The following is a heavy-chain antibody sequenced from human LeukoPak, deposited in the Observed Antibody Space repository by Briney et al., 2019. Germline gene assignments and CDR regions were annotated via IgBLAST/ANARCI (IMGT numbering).Heavy chain of an antibody. Sequence: GGSLRLSCAASGFTFSSYGMRWVRQAPGKGLEWVAFIRYDGSNKYYADSVKGRFTISRDNSKNTLYLQMNSLRAEDTAVYYVVAAGWTDLDYWGQGTLVTVSS. CDR1: GFTFSSYG. J-gene: IGHJ4*02. D-gene: IGHD2-15*01. CDR2: IRYDGSNK. CDR3: VAAGWTDLDY. V-gene: IGHV3-30*02.